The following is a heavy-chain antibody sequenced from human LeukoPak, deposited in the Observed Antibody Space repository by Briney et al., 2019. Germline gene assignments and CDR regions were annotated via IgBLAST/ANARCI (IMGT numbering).Heavy chain of an antibody. V-gene: IGHV3-23*01. Sequence: QTGGSLRLSCAASGFTFSSFAMNWVRQAPGKGLEWVSIISDSGGSINYADSVKGRFTISRDNSKNTLYLQMNSLRAEDTAVYYCAKGGGFGSSSWYFGGQGTLVTVSS. D-gene: IGHD6-13*01. J-gene: IGHJ4*02. CDR2: ISDSGGSI. CDR3: AKGGGFGSSSWYF. CDR1: GFTFSSFA.